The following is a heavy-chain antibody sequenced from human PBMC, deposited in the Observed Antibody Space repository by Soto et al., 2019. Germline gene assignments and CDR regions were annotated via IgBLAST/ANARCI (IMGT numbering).Heavy chain of an antibody. J-gene: IGHJ4*02. D-gene: IGHD3-22*01. Sequence: QVQLVQSGAEVKKPGASVKVSCKASGYTFTGYYMHWVRQAPGQGLEWMGWINPNSGGTNYAQKVQGWVTMTRETSISTAYMELSRLRSDDTAVYYCARGGKYYYDSSGYYYLDYWGQGTMVTVSS. CDR3: ARGGKYYYDSSGYYYLDY. CDR1: GYTFTGYY. V-gene: IGHV1-2*04. CDR2: INPNSGGT.